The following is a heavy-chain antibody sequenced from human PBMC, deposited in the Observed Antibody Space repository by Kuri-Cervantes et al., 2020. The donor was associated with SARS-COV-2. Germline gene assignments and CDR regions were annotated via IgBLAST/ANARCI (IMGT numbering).Heavy chain of an antibody. D-gene: IGHD3-3*01. Sequence: SVKVSCKASGGTFSSYAISWVRQAPGQGLEWMGGIIPIFGTANYAQKFQGRVTMTRDTSTSTVYMELSSLRSEDTAVYYCARASYYDFWSGYPIDYWGQGTLVTVSS. CDR1: GGTFSSYA. CDR3: ARASYYDFWSGYPIDY. J-gene: IGHJ4*02. CDR2: IIPIFGTA. V-gene: IGHV1-69*05.